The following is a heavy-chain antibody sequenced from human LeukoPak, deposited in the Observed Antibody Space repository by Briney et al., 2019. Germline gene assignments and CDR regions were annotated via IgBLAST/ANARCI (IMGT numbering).Heavy chain of an antibody. J-gene: IGHJ4*02. CDR2: IHDSGTT. CDR3: AREGGFYRPLDY. D-gene: IGHD3-3*01. V-gene: IGHV4-4*02. CDR1: GASITSSHW. Sequence: SETLSLTCAVSGASITSSHWWSWARQPPGKGLEWIGEIHDSGTTNYNPSLESRLTMSVDVSENQVSLKLTSVTAADTAVYYCAREGGFYRPLDYSGQGTLVTVSS.